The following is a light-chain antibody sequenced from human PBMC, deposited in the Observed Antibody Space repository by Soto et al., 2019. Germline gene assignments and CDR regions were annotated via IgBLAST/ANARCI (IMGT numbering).Light chain of an antibody. Sequence: DIQMTQSPSSLSASVGDGVTITCRASQTISSYLNWYQQKPGKAPKLLISATSSLQSGVPSRFSGSASGTDFTLTISSLQPEDFATYYCQQSYTTPFTFGPGTKVDIK. CDR2: ATS. J-gene: IGKJ3*01. CDR1: QTISSY. CDR3: QQSYTTPFT. V-gene: IGKV1-39*01.